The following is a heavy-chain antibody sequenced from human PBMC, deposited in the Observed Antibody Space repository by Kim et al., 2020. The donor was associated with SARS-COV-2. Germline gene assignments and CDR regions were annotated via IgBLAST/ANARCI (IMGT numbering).Heavy chain of an antibody. V-gene: IGHV3-23*05. CDR3: TRGTVSAWYDF. Sequence: TYYADSVKGRFTISRDNSKDILYLQMNSLRAEDTALYFCTRGTVSAWYDFWGQGTLVTVSS. D-gene: IGHD2-2*01. J-gene: IGHJ5*01. CDR2: T.